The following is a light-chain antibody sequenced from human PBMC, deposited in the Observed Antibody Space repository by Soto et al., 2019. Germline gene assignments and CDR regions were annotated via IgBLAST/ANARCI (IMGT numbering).Light chain of an antibody. CDR3: QQDYCTPLT. J-gene: IGKJ4*01. CDR2: AAS. Sequence: DIQMTKSPSSLSASVGDRVTITCRANQGSSNYLAWYQQKPGELPKLLIYAASTLQSGVPSRFSGSGSGTDFTLTISILQAEDVAVYYCQQDYCTPLTFGGGTKVDIK. V-gene: IGKV1-27*01. CDR1: QGSSNY.